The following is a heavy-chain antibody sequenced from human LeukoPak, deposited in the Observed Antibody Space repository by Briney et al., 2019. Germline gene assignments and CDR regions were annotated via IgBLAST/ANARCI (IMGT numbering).Heavy chain of an antibody. CDR1: GGTFSSYA. CDR2: IIPILGIA. D-gene: IGHD2-15*01. V-gene: IGHV1-69*04. Sequence: SVKVSCKASGGTFSSYAISWVRQAPGQGLEWMGRIIPILGIANYAQKLQGRVTITEDKSTSTAYMELSSLRSEDTAVYYCARPACSGGSCYSDWGQGTLVTVSS. CDR3: ARPACSGGSCYSD. J-gene: IGHJ4*02.